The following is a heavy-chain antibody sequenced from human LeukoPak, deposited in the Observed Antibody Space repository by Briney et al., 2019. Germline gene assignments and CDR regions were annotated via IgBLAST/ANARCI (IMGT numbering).Heavy chain of an antibody. CDR3: ARVRLGLYYYDSSGYYLDY. V-gene: IGHV1-69*13. D-gene: IGHD3-22*01. CDR2: VIPIFCTA. Sequence: VASVEVSFQASGGTFSSYSISRVGQGPGQRLGWMGGVIPIFCTANYAQKFQGRVTITAGESTSTAYMGLSSLRSEDTAVYYCARVRLGLYYYDSSGYYLDYWGQGTLVTVSS. CDR1: GGTFSSYS. J-gene: IGHJ4*02.